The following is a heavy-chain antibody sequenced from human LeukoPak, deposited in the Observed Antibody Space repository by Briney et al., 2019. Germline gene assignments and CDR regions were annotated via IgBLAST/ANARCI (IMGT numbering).Heavy chain of an antibody. D-gene: IGHD5/OR15-5a*01. CDR2: IGIGDDT. CDR3: IRGGIRVSGIDAFDI. Sequence: GGSLRLSCAASGFTFRDYDMHWVRQVPGRGLEWVSAIGIGDDTHYPDSVKGRFTISRENVKNSLYLQMNTLRDGDTAVYYCIRGGIRVSGIDAFDIWGQGTMVTVSS. V-gene: IGHV3-13*01. CDR1: GFTFRDYD. J-gene: IGHJ3*02.